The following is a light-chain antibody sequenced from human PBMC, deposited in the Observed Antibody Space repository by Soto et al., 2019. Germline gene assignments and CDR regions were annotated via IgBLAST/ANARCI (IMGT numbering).Light chain of an antibody. J-gene: IGKJ5*01. V-gene: IGKV3-15*01. CDR2: GAS. Sequence: EIVMTQSPATLSVSPGGRATLSCMASQSVSSNLAWYQQKPGQAPRLLIYGASTRVTGIPARFSGSGSGTEFTLTISSLQSEDFAVYYCQQDNNWPPITFGQGTRLEIK. CDR3: QQDNNWPPIT. CDR1: QSVSSN.